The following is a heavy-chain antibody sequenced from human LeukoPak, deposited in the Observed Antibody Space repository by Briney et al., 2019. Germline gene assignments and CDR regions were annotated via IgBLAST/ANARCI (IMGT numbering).Heavy chain of an antibody. CDR2: INWNGGST. CDR3: ARVNYDYVWGSLDY. CDR1: GFSFNNYG. J-gene: IGHJ4*02. Sequence: GGSLRLSCVASGFSFNNYGMSWVRQAPGKGLEWVSGINWNGGSTGYADSVKGRFTISRDNAKNSLYLQMNSLRAEDTALYYCARVNYDYVWGSLDYWGQGTLVTVSS. V-gene: IGHV3-20*04. D-gene: IGHD3-16*01.